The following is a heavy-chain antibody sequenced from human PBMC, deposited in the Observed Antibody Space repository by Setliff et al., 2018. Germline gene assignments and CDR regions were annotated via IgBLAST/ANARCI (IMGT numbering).Heavy chain of an antibody. D-gene: IGHD1-26*01. J-gene: IGHJ4*02. CDR1: GGTLTTFTTYS. CDR3: ARGSIVGPTRGDFDF. V-gene: IGHV1-69*16. Sequence: SVKVFCKASGGTLTTFTTYSLIWVRQAPGQGLEWMGGVIPITGTTNYAQRFQGRITISTDESSSTVYMEMSRLKSEDTAVYYCARGSIVGPTRGDFDFWGLGTLVTVSS. CDR2: VIPITGTT.